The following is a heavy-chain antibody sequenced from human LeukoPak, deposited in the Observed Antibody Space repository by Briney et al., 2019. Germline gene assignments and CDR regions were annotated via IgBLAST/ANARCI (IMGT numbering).Heavy chain of an antibody. CDR3: ARGLVGAQDYYYYGMDV. Sequence: GGSPRLSCAASGFIFSSYGMDWVRQAPGKGLEWVAVIWYDGSKKYYADSVKGRFTISRDNSKNTLYLQMNSLRAEDTAIYYCARGLVGAQDYYYYGMDVWGQGTTVTVSS. CDR1: GFIFSSYG. V-gene: IGHV3-33*01. CDR2: IWYDGSKK. D-gene: IGHD1-26*01. J-gene: IGHJ6*02.